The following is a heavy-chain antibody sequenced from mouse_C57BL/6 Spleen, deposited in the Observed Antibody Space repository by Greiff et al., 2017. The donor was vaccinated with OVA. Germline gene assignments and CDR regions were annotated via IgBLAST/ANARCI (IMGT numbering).Heavy chain of an antibody. V-gene: IGHV8-12*01. CDR3: ARRFNWNYAMDY. D-gene: IGHD4-1*01. J-gene: IGHJ4*01. CDR2: TYWDDDK. CDR1: GFSLSTSGMG. Sequence: QVTLKESGPGILQSSQTLSLTCSFSGFSLSTSGMGVSWIRQPSGKGLEWLAHTYWDDDKRYNPSLKSRPTISKDTSRNQVFLKITSVDAADTATYYCARRFNWNYAMDYWGQGTSVTVSS.